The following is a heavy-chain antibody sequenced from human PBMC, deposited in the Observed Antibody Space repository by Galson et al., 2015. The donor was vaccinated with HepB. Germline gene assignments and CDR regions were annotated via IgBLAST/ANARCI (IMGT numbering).Heavy chain of an antibody. Sequence: SVKVSCKASGYTFNPYAMNWVRQAPGQGLEWMGWINTNTGNPTYAQGFTGRFVFSLDTSVSTAYLEISSLKAEDTAIYYCGRGGWYSDYWGQGTLVTVSS. V-gene: IGHV7-4-1*02. CDR1: GYTFNPYA. J-gene: IGHJ4*02. D-gene: IGHD6-19*01. CDR3: GRGGWYSDY. CDR2: INTNTGNP.